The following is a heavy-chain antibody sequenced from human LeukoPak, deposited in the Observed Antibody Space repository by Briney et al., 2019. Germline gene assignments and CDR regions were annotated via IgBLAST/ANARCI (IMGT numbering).Heavy chain of an antibody. V-gene: IGHV3-49*03. CDR2: MRSNTYGGTT. CDR1: GFTFGDYS. CDR3: TREGYTFAS. Sequence: GGSLRLSCTASGFTFGDYSMTWFRQAPGKGLEWVGFMRSNTYGGTTEYAASVKGRFTISRDDSKSIVYLQMNSLKTEDTAVYYCTREGYTFASWGQGTLVSVSS. J-gene: IGHJ4*02. D-gene: IGHD2-2*02.